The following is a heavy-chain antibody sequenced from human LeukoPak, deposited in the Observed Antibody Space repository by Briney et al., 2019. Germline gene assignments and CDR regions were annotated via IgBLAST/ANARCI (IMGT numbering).Heavy chain of an antibody. CDR2: ISVSGGST. CDR1: GFTFSSYA. V-gene: IGHV3-23*01. J-gene: IGHJ4*02. Sequence: PGGSLRLSCAASGFTFSSYAMTWVRQTPGRGLEWVSAISVSGGSTYYADSVKGRFTISRDNSKNTLYLQMISLRAEDTAIYYCAKRNTALASDYWGQGTLVTVSS. CDR3: AKRNTALASDY. D-gene: IGHD5-18*01.